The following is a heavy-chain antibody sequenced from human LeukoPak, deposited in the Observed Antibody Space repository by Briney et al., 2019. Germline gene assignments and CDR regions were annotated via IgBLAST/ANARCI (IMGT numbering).Heavy chain of an antibody. Sequence: GGSLRPSCAASGFTFSSYSMNWVREAPGKGLEWVSSISSSSSYIYYADSVKGRFTISRDNAKNSLYLQMNSLRAEDTAVYYCASDRGYCYGKGSFDYWGQGTLVTVSS. CDR1: GFTFSSYS. V-gene: IGHV3-21*01. CDR2: ISSSSSYI. CDR3: ASDRGYCYGKGSFDY. J-gene: IGHJ4*02. D-gene: IGHD5-18*01.